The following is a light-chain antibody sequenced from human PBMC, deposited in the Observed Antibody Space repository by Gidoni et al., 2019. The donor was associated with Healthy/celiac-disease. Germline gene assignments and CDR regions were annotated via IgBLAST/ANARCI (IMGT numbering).Light chain of an antibody. V-gene: IGKV1-5*03. CDR2: KAS. Sequence: DIHMTPSPSTLSASVGDRVTITCRASQSISSWLAWYQQKPGKAPKLLIYKASSLESGVPSRFSGSGSGTEFTLTISSLQPDDFATYYCQQYNSLWTFGQGTKVEIK. J-gene: IGKJ1*01. CDR1: QSISSW. CDR3: QQYNSLWT.